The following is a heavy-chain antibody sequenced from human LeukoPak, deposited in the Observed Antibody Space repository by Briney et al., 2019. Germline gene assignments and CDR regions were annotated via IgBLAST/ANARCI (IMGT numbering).Heavy chain of an antibody. CDR3: ASWLRGVIGAFDI. Sequence: GRSLRLSCAASGFTFDDYAMHWVRQAPGKGLEWVSGISWNSGSIGYADSVKGRFTISRDNAKNSLYLQMNSLRAEDTALYYCASWLRGVIGAFDIWGQGTMVTVSS. CDR2: ISWNSGSI. D-gene: IGHD3-10*01. J-gene: IGHJ3*02. V-gene: IGHV3-9*01. CDR1: GFTFDDYA.